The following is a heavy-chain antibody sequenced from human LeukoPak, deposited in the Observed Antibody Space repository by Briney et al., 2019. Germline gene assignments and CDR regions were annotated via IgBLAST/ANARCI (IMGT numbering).Heavy chain of an antibody. J-gene: IGHJ4*02. V-gene: IGHV4-34*01. CDR2: INHSGST. D-gene: IGHD4-23*01. CDR1: GGSFSGYY. CDR3: ARGRIHDYGGTSPAY. Sequence: SETLSLTCAVYGGSFSGYYWSWIRQPPGKGLEWIGEINHSGSTNYNPSLKSRVTISIDTSKNQFSLQLSSVTAADTAVYYCARGRIHDYGGTSPAYWGQGPLVTVSS.